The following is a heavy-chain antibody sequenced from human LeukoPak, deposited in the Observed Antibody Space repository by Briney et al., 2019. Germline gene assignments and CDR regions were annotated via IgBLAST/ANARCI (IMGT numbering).Heavy chain of an antibody. Sequence: GGSLRLSCAASGFTFSSYWMSWVRQAPGIGLEWLANIREDGSEEFYVDSVKGRFTISRDNAKNSLYLQMNSLRVEDTAVYYCARIYCSRGSCYSSNWFDPWGQGTLVTVSS. CDR2: IREDGSEE. J-gene: IGHJ5*02. V-gene: IGHV3-7*05. D-gene: IGHD2-15*01. CDR3: ARIYCSRGSCYSSNWFDP. CDR1: GFTFSSYW.